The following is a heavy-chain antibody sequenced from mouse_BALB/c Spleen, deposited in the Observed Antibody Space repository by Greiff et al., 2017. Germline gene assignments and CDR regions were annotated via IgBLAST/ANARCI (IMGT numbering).Heavy chain of an antibody. CDR3: ARYVNYGQKDY. J-gene: IGHJ2*01. V-gene: IGHV1-63*02. Sequence: QVQLQQSGAELVRPGTSVKISCKASGYTFTNYWLGWVKQRPGHGLEWIGDIYPGGGYTNYNEKFKGKATLTADTSSSTAYMQLSSLTSEDSAVYFCARYVNYGQKDYWGQGTTLTVSA. CDR1: GYTFTNYW. CDR2: IYPGGGYT. D-gene: IGHD2-1*01.